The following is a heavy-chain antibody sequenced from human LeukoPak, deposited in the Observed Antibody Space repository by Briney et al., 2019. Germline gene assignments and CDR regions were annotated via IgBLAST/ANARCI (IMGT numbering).Heavy chain of an antibody. D-gene: IGHD6-13*01. CDR1: GGSISSSSYY. Sequence: PSETLSLTCTVSGGSISSSSYYWGWIRQPPGKGLEWIGSIYYSGSTYYNPSLKSRVTISVDTSKNQFSLKLSSVTAADTAVYYCARRAAAADVRFDPWGQGTLVTVSS. CDR3: ARRAAAADVRFDP. V-gene: IGHV4-39*01. J-gene: IGHJ5*02. CDR2: IYYSGST.